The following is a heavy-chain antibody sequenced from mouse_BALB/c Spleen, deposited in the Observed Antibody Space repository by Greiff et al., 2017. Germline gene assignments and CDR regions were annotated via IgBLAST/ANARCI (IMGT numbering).Heavy chain of an antibody. CDR1: GYTFTNYW. CDR2: IYPGGGYT. CDR3: ARLAYDGYLYYAMDH. Sequence: QVQLQQSGAELVRPGTSVKISCKASGYTFTNYWLGWVKQRPGHGLEWIGDIYPGGGYTNYNEKFKGKATLTADTSSSTAYMQLSSLTSEDSAVYFCARLAYDGYLYYAMDHWGQGTSVTVSS. V-gene: IGHV1-63*02. J-gene: IGHJ4*01. D-gene: IGHD2-3*01.